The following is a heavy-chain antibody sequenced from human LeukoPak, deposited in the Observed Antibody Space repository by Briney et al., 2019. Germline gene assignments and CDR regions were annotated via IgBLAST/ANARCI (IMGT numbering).Heavy chain of an antibody. CDR2: IRSSENTM. V-gene: IGHV3-48*03. CDR3: ARDRGGYYDSSGYFFL. Sequence: GGSLRLSCAASGFTLSSYEMHWVRQAPGKGLEWVSYIRSSENTMYYADSVKGRFTISRDNAKNSLYLQMNSLRAEDTAVYYCARDRGGYYDSSGYFFLWGQGTPVTVSS. CDR1: GFTLSSYE. J-gene: IGHJ4*02. D-gene: IGHD3-22*01.